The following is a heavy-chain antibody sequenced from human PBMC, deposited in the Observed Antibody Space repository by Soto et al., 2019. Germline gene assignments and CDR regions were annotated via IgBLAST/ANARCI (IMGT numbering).Heavy chain of an antibody. J-gene: IGHJ4*02. Sequence: GASVKVSCKASGYTFTSYYMHWVRQAPGQGLEWMGIINPSGGSTSYAQKFQGRVTMTRDTSTSTVYMELSSLRSEDTAVYYCASHVVPAAPFDYWGQGTLVTVSS. D-gene: IGHD2-2*01. CDR3: ASHVVPAAPFDY. CDR2: INPSGGST. V-gene: IGHV1-46*03. CDR1: GYTFTSYY.